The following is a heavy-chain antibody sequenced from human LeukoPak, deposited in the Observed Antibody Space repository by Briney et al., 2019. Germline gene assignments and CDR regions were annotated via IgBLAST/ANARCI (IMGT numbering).Heavy chain of an antibody. Sequence: PGRSLRLSCTASGFTFGDYAMSWVRQAPGKGLEWVCFIRSKAYGGTTEYAASVKGRFTISRDDSKSIAYLQMNSLKTEDTAVYYCTRGLKEQLAYFDYWGQGTLVTVSS. CDR2: IRSKAYGGTT. CDR1: GFTFGDYA. J-gene: IGHJ4*02. V-gene: IGHV3-49*04. D-gene: IGHD6-6*01. CDR3: TRGLKEQLAYFDY.